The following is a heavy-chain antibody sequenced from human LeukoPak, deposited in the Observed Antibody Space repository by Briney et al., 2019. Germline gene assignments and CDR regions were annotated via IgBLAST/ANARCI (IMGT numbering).Heavy chain of an antibody. Sequence: SVKVSCKASGGTFSSYAISWVRQAPGQGLEWMGGSIPIFGTANYAQKFQGRVTITADESTSTAYMELSSLRSEDTAVYYCASENYYDSSGHFKAFFDYWGQGTLVTVSS. J-gene: IGHJ4*02. CDR3: ASENYYDSSGHFKAFFDY. D-gene: IGHD3-22*01. CDR2: SIPIFGTA. V-gene: IGHV1-69*01. CDR1: GGTFSSYA.